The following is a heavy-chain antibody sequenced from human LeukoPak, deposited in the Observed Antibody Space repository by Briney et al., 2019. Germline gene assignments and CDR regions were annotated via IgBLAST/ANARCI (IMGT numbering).Heavy chain of an antibody. CDR3: ASTSIAVAGFDY. D-gene: IGHD6-19*01. CDR2: INPSGGST. Sequence: ASVKVSCKASGYTFTSYYIYWVRQAPGRGLELMGVINPSGGSTDYAQKFQGRVTMTRDTSTSTVYMELSSLRSEDTAVYYCASTSIAVAGFDYWGRGTLVTVSS. J-gene: IGHJ4*02. V-gene: IGHV1-46*01. CDR1: GYTFTSYY.